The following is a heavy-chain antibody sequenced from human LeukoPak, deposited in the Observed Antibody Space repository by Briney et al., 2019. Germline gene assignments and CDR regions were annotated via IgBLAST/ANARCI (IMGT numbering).Heavy chain of an antibody. CDR2: IYYSGST. J-gene: IGHJ3*02. V-gene: IGHV4-59*08. CDR3: ARRYDSSASDAFDI. D-gene: IGHD3-22*01. CDR1: GGSISSYY. Sequence: PSETLSLTCTVSGGSISSYYWSWIRQPPGKGLEWIGYIYYSGSTNYNPSLKSRVTISVDTSKNQFSLKLSSVTAADTAVYYCARRYDSSASDAFDIWGQGTMVTVSS.